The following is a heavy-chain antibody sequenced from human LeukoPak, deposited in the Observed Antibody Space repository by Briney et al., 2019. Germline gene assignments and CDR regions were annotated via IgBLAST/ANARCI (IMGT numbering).Heavy chain of an antibody. D-gene: IGHD3-22*01. CDR2: IKQDGSEK. J-gene: IGHJ4*02. CDR3: ARDQLAYYDSSGRYYFDY. Sequence: PGGSLRLSCAASGFTFSSYWMSWVRQAPGKGLEWVANIKQDGSEKYYVDSVKGRFTIPRDNAKNSLYLQMNSLRAEDTAVYYCARDQLAYYDSSGRYYFDYWGQGTLVTVSS. V-gene: IGHV3-7*01. CDR1: GFTFSSYW.